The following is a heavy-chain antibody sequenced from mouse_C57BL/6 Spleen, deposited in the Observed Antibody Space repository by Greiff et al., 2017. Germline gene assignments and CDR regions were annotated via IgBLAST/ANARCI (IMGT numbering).Heavy chain of an antibody. CDR2: IYPGDGDT. J-gene: IGHJ2*01. CDR1: GYAFSSYW. CDR3: ARRSPDYYGSPYFDY. V-gene: IGHV1-80*01. Sequence: QVQLQQSGAELVKPGASVKISCKASGYAFSSYWLNWVKQRPGKGLEWIGQIYPGDGDTNYNGKFKGQATLTADKSSSTAYLQLSSLTSEDSAVYFCARRSPDYYGSPYFDYWGQGTTLTVSS. D-gene: IGHD1-1*01.